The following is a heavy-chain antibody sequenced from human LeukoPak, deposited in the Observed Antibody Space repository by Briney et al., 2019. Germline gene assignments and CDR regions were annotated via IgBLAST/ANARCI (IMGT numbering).Heavy chain of an antibody. Sequence: ASVKVSCKASGGTFSSYAISWVRQAPGQGLEWMGWMNPNSGNTGYAQKFQGRVTMTRNTSISTAYIELSSLRSEDTAVYYCARGMGYCSSTSCFGYWGQGTLVTVSS. J-gene: IGHJ4*02. CDR3: ARGMGYCSSTSCFGY. V-gene: IGHV1-8*01. CDR1: GGTFSSYA. CDR2: MNPNSGNT. D-gene: IGHD2-2*01.